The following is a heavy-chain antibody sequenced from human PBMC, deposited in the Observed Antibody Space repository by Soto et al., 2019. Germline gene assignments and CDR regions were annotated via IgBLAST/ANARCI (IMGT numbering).Heavy chain of an antibody. D-gene: IGHD3-22*01. CDR2: IIPIFDIT. Sequence: QVQLVQSGAEVKKPGSSVKVSCKASGGTFRSYSISWVRQAPGQGLEWMGGIIPIFDITNYAQKFQGRVTITADESTSIAYMELSSLGSDDTAVYYCARPDEGGYSSNHHYYYALEVWGQGTTVTV. CDR1: GGTFRSYS. CDR3: ARPDEGGYSSNHHYYYALEV. V-gene: IGHV1-69*01. J-gene: IGHJ6*02.